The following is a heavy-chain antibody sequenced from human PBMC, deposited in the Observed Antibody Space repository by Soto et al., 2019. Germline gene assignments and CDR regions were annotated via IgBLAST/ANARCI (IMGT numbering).Heavy chain of an antibody. J-gene: IGHJ3*02. D-gene: IGHD6-19*01. Sequence: EVQLVESGGGLVQPGGSLRLSCAASGFTFSSYSMNWVRQAPGKGLEWVSYISSSSSTIYYADSVKGRFTISRDNAKNSLYLQMNSLRAEDTAVYYCASAGYSSGWYSFAIWGQGTMVTVSS. CDR3: ASAGYSSGWYSFAI. CDR2: ISSSSSTI. CDR1: GFTFSSYS. V-gene: IGHV3-48*01.